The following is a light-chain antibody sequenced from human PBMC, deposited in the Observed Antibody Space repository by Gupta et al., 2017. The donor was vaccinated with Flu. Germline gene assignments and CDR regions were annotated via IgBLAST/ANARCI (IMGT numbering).Light chain of an antibody. CDR1: SSDVGGYNY. J-gene: IGLJ1*01. CDR2: EVS. V-gene: IGLV2-14*01. Sequence: ITISCTGTSSDVGGYNYVSWYQQHPGKAPKLMIYEVSNRPSGVSNRFSGSKSGNTAFLTISGLQAEDEADYYCSSYTSSSTPYVFGTGTKVTVL. CDR3: SSYTSSSTPYV.